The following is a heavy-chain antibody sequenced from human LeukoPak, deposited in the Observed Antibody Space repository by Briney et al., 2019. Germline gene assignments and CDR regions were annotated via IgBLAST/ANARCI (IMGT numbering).Heavy chain of an antibody. D-gene: IGHD2-15*01. CDR2: INPNSGGT. CDR3: ARDPLPLRVYCSGGSCYSGYFDY. CDR1: GYTFTGYY. V-gene: IGHV1-2*02. Sequence: GASVKVSCKASGYTFTGYYMHWVRQAPGQGLEWMGWINPNSGGTNHAQKFQGRVTMTRDTSISTAYMELSRLRSDDTAAYYCARDPLPLRVYCSGGSCYSGYFDYWGQGTLVTVSS. J-gene: IGHJ4*02.